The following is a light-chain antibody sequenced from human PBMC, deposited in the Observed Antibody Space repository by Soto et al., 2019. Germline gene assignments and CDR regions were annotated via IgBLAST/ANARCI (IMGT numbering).Light chain of an antibody. CDR1: QSISSR. Sequence: DIQMTQSPSTLSASVGDRVTITCRASQSISSRLAWYQQKPGKVPKLLIYKASSLESGVPSRFSGSGYGTEFTLTISSLQPDDFATYYFQQYDSYSWTFGQGTKVEI. J-gene: IGKJ1*01. V-gene: IGKV1-5*03. CDR3: QQYDSYSWT. CDR2: KAS.